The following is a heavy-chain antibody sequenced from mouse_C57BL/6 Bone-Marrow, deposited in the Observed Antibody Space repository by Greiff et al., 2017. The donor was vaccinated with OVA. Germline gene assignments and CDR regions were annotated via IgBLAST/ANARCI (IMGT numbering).Heavy chain of an antibody. CDR3: ARRGTTVVATDWYFDV. Sequence: QVQLQQSGSELRSPGSSVKLSCKDFDSEVFPIAYMSWVRQKPGHGFEWIGGILPSIGRTIDGEKFEDKATLDADTLSNTAYLELNSLTSEDSAIYYCARRGTTVVATDWYFDVWGTGTMVTVSS. D-gene: IGHD1-1*01. CDR2: ILPSIGRT. V-gene: IGHV15-2*01. J-gene: IGHJ1*03. CDR1: DSEVFPIAY.